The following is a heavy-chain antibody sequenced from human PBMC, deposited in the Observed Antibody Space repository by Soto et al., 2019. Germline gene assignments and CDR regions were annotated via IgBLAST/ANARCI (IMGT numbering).Heavy chain of an antibody. CDR1: GGSISSSSYF. CDR3: ARHPSDFWFDP. Sequence: PSETLSLTCSVSGGSISSSSYFWGWIRQPPGKGLEWIGSIYYSGSTYYSPSLKSRITVSVDTSKNQFSLKLSSVTAAVTAVYYCARHPSDFWFDPWGQGTLVTVSS. J-gene: IGHJ5*02. V-gene: IGHV4-39*01. D-gene: IGHD2-21*02. CDR2: IYYSGST.